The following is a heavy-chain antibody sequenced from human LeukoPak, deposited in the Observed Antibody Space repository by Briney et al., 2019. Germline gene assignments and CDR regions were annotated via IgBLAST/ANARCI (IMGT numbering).Heavy chain of an antibody. CDR2: LRGSGGNT. D-gene: IGHD3-16*01. CDR3: AKARRGGAFDI. CDR1: GLTFSSYG. Sequence: GGTVGLFCAVSGLTFSSYGMSWAREARGKAWEWVLALRGSGGNTYYAYSVKGRFTISRDNSKNTLYLQMNSLRAEDTSVYYCAKARRGGAFDIWGQGTMVTVSS. V-gene: IGHV3-23*01. J-gene: IGHJ3*02.